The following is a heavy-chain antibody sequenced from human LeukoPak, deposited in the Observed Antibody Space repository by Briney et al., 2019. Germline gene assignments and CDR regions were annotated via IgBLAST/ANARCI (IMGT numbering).Heavy chain of an antibody. CDR3: ARGTSGKYSYFDY. CDR1: GGSFSGYY. Sequence: SETLSLTCAVYGGSFSGYYWSWIRQPPGKGLEWIGEINHSGSTNYNPSLKSRVTISVDTSKNQFSLKLSSVTAADTAVYYCARGTSGKYSYFDYWGQGTLVTVSS. V-gene: IGHV4-34*01. J-gene: IGHJ4*02. CDR2: INHSGST. D-gene: IGHD6-6*01.